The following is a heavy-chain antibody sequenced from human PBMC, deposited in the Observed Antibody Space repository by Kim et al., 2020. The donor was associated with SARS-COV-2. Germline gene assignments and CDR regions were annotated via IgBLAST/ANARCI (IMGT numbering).Heavy chain of an antibody. V-gene: IGHV4-31*02. J-gene: IGHJ5*02. Sequence: YNPSLNDRVTISVDTSKNQLSLKLSAVTAADTAVYYCARVVVGATGWFDPWGQGTLVTVSS. D-gene: IGHD2-15*01. CDR3: ARVVVGATGWFDP.